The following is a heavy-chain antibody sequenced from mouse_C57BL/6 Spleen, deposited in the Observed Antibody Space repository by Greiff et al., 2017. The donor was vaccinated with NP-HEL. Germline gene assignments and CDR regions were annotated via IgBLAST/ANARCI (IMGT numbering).Heavy chain of an antibody. V-gene: IGHV1-7*01. Sequence: QVHVKQSGAELAKPGASVKLSCKASGYTFTSYWMHWVKQRPGQGLEWIGYINPCSGYTKYNQKFKDKATLTADKSSSTAYMQLSSLSYEDSAVYYCAPFITTVVPAMDYWGQGTSVTVSS. J-gene: IGHJ4*01. CDR3: APFITTVVPAMDY. CDR1: GYTFTSYW. CDR2: INPCSGYT. D-gene: IGHD1-1*01.